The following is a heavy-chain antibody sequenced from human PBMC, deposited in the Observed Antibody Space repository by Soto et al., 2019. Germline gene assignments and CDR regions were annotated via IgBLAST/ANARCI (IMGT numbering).Heavy chain of an antibody. CDR2: IYYSGST. CDR1: GGSISSYY. Sequence: SETLSLTCTVSGGSISSYYWSWIRQPPGKGLEWIGYIYYSGSTNYNPSLKSRVTISVDTSKNQFSLKLSSVTAADTAVYYCARHESWSPSIYGDDALLWFDPWGQGTLVTVSS. CDR3: ARHESWSPSIYGDDALLWFDP. J-gene: IGHJ5*02. V-gene: IGHV4-59*08. D-gene: IGHD4-17*01.